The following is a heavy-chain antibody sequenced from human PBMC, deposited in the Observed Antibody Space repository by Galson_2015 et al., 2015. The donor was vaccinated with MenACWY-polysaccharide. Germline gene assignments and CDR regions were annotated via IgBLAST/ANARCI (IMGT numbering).Heavy chain of an antibody. Sequence: SVKVSCKASGYTFTSYDINWVRQATGQGLEWMGWMNPNSGNTGYPQKFQGRVTMTRNTSISTAYMELNSLRSGDTAVYYCERGIAPDGIEVAKFLNDYWGQGTLVTVSS. D-gene: IGHD6-19*01. CDR2: MNPNSGNT. CDR3: ERGIAPDGIEVAKFLNDY. J-gene: IGHJ4*02. V-gene: IGHV1-8*01. CDR1: GYTFTSYD.